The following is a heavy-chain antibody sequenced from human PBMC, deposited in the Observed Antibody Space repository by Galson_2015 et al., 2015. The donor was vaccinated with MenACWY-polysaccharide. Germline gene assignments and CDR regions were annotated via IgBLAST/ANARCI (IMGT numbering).Heavy chain of an antibody. CDR1: GFTFSSYL. CDR2: IGTSSSTI. J-gene: IGHJ4*01. V-gene: IGHV3-48*01. Sequence: SLRLSCAVSGFTFSSYLMTWVRQAPGKGLEWVSYIGTSSSTISYADSVKGRFTISRDNAENSLYLQMNSLRVEDTAVYYCARGYMVRGGYFDPWGPGTLVTVSS. CDR3: ARGYMVRGGYFDP. D-gene: IGHD3-10*01.